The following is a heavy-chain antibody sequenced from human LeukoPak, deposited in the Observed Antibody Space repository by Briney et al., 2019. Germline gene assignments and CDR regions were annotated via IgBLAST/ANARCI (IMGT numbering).Heavy chain of an antibody. J-gene: IGHJ6*02. CDR3: ARGLYGSGSYYYPYGMDV. D-gene: IGHD3-10*01. V-gene: IGHV1-2*04. CDR1: GYTFTGYY. Sequence: ASVKVSCKASGYTFTGYYMHWVRQAPGQGREWMGWINPNSGGTNYAQKFQGWVTMTRDTSISTAYMELSRLRSDDTAVYYCARGLYGSGSYYYPYGMDVWGQGTTVTVSS. CDR2: INPNSGGT.